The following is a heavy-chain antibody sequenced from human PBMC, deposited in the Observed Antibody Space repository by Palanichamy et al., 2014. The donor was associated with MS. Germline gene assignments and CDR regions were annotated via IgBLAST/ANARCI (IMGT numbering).Heavy chain of an antibody. D-gene: IGHD1-26*01. V-gene: IGHV3-9*01. J-gene: IGHJ4*02. Sequence: EVQLVESGGGLVQPGRSLRLSCAASGFTFDNFVMHWVRQAPGKGLERVSGISWNSGRTVYADSVKGRFTISRDNAKSSLYLQMNSLRAEDTAIYYCARDKFSGNKPTYFYYFESWGQGTLVTVSS. CDR1: GFTFDNFV. CDR2: ISWNSGRT. CDR3: ARDKFSGNKPTYFYYFES.